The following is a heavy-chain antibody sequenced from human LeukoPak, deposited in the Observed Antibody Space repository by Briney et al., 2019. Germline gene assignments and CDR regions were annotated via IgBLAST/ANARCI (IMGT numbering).Heavy chain of an antibody. Sequence: ASVKVSCKASGYTFTDAYLHWVRQAPGQGLEWMGWINPNSGGTNYAQKFQGRVTMTRDTSISTAYMELSRLRSDDTAVYYCARDGGSGWYLANDWGQGTLVTVSS. CDR1: GYTFTDAY. D-gene: IGHD6-19*01. CDR2: INPNSGGT. V-gene: IGHV1-2*02. CDR3: ARDGGSGWYLAND. J-gene: IGHJ4*02.